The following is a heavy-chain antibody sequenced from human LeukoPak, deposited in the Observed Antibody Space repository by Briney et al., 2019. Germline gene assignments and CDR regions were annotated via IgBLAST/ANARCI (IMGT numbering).Heavy chain of an antibody. Sequence: GGSLRLSCAASGFTFSNYDTSWVRQAPGKGMEWVSTISGSGGSTNYADSVKGRFHISREISRDTLYLKMNSLRAADTAVYSCEKAIGYSYGSYYYMDVWGKGTTVTVSS. CDR2: ISGSGGST. CDR1: GFTFSNYD. CDR3: EKAIGYSYGSYYYMDV. V-gene: IGHV3-23*01. D-gene: IGHD5-18*01. J-gene: IGHJ6*03.